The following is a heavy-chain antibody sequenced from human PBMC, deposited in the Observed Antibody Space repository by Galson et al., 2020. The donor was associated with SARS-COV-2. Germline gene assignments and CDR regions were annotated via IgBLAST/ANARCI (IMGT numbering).Heavy chain of an antibody. J-gene: IGHJ2*01. D-gene: IGHD7-27*01. V-gene: IGHV1-69*05. CDR3: ARSQLGIEAGYFDL. Sequence: ASVKVSCKASGGTFSSYAISWVRQAPGQGLKWMGGIIPIFGTANYAQKFQGRVTITTDESTSTAYMELSSLRSEDTAVYYCARSQLGIEAGYFDLWGRGTLVTVSS. CDR1: GGTFSSYA. CDR2: IIPIFGTA.